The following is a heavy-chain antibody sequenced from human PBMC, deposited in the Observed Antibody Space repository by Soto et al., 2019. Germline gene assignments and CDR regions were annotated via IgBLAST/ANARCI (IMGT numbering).Heavy chain of an antibody. CDR2: ISSSSSTI. J-gene: IGHJ5*02. Sequence: GGSLRLSCAASGFTFSSYSMNWVRQAPGKGLEWVSYISSSSSTIYYADSVKGRFTISRDNAKNSLYLQMNSLRAEDTAVYYCARARTENWNFGFDPWGQGTLVTVSS. CDR3: ARARTENWNFGFDP. CDR1: GFTFSSYS. D-gene: IGHD1-7*01. V-gene: IGHV3-48*01.